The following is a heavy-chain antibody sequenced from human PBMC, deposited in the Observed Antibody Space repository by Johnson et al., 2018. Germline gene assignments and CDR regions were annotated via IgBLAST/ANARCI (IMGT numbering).Heavy chain of an antibody. V-gene: IGHV3-33*05. CDR3: AREGALPAAMSYYYYDYMDV. CDR2: IAYDGSNK. Sequence: VQLVQSGAEVKKPGASVKVSCKASGYTFTSYDINWVRQAPGKGLEWVAVIAYDGSNKYYEDSDDSVKGRFTISRDNAKNSLYLQMNSLRAEDTAGYYCAREGALPAAMSYYYYDYMDVWGKGTTVTVSS. D-gene: IGHD2-2*01. J-gene: IGHJ6*03. CDR1: GYTFTSYD.